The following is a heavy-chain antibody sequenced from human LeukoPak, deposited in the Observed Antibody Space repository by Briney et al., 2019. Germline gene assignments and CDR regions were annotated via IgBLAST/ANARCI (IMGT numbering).Heavy chain of an antibody. CDR2: ISYDGSNK. CDR3: ARGRGYFPGRAYYFDY. Sequence: GGSLRLSCAASGFTFSNYAMHWVRQAPGKGLEWVAVISYDGSNKYYADSVKGRFTISRDNAKNSLYLQMNSLRAEDTAVYYCARGRGYFPGRAYYFDYWGQGTLVTVSS. V-gene: IGHV3-30-3*01. CDR1: GFTFSNYA. J-gene: IGHJ4*02. D-gene: IGHD5-18*01.